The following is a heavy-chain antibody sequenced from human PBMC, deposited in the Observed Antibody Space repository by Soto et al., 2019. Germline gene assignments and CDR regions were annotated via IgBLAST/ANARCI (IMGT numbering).Heavy chain of an antibody. D-gene: IGHD7-27*01. CDR2: IGGSGQIT. CDR1: GFSFGNYA. V-gene: IGHV3-23*01. CDR3: AKDNWGSRLDH. J-gene: IGHJ5*02. Sequence: EVQLLESGGGLVQPGGSLRLSCAASGFSFGNYAMTWVRQAPGKGLEWISAIGGSGQITYYADSVKGRFTISRDNSKSTLYLQMNSLRAEDTAVYYCAKDNWGSRLDHWGQGTLLTVSS.